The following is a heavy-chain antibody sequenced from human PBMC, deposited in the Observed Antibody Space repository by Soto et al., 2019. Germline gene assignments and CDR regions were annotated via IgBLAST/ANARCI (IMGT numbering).Heavy chain of an antibody. CDR3: ARTGRREYSGYDYEYYFDY. CDR1: GGTFSSYA. CDR2: IIPIFGTA. Sequence: GASVKVSCKASGGTFSSYAISWVRQAPGQGLEWMGGIIPIFGTANYAQKFQGRVTITADESTSTAYMELSSLRSEDTAVYYCARTGRREYSGYDYEYYFDYWGQGTLVTVSS. J-gene: IGHJ4*02. V-gene: IGHV1-69*13. D-gene: IGHD5-12*01.